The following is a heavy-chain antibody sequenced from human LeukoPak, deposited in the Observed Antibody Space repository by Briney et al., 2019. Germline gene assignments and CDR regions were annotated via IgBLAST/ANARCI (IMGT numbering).Heavy chain of an antibody. D-gene: IGHD6-19*01. V-gene: IGHV6-1*01. CDR3: ARSFGSGWPSDC. J-gene: IGHJ4*02. Sequence: SQTLSLTCAISGDSVSSNSAAWNWLRQSPSRGLEWLGRMYFRSKWYNDSALSVKSRIAINVDTSKNQFSLQLNSVTPEDTALYYCARSFGSGWPSDCWGQGTLVTVSS. CDR2: MYFRSKWYN. CDR1: GDSVSSNSAA.